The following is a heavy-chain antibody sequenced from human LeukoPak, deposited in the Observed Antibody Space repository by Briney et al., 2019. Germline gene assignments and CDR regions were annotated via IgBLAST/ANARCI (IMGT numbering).Heavy chain of an antibody. Sequence: GGPLRLSCAASGFTLTTYWMHWVRQAPGKGLVWVSRINSDGKITTYAVSVKGRLTISGDYAKNTLYLQMNSLRAEDTAVYYCARDSGHDAFDIWGQGTTVTVSS. CDR3: ARDSGHDAFDI. J-gene: IGHJ3*02. CDR2: INSDGKIT. CDR1: GFTLTTYW. V-gene: IGHV3-74*01.